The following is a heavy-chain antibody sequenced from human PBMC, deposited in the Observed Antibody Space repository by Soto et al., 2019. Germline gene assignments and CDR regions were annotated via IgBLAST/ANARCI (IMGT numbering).Heavy chain of an antibody. D-gene: IGHD4-17*01. Sequence: GGSLRLSCAASGFTFSSYAMSWVRQAPGKGLEWVSAISGSGGSTYYADSVKGRFTISRDNSKNTLYLQMNSLRAEDTAVYYCAKVSRRWTTVTSSPQFDYWGQGTLVTVSS. CDR1: GFTFSSYA. CDR3: AKVSRRWTTVTSSPQFDY. CDR2: ISGSGGST. V-gene: IGHV3-23*01. J-gene: IGHJ4*02.